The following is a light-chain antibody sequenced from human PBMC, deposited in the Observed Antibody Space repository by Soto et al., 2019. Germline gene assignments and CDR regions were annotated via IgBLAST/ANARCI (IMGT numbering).Light chain of an antibody. CDR3: QQYDNWPLT. V-gene: IGKV3-15*01. Sequence: EIVMTQSPATLSVSPGERATLSCRASQSVSSNLAWYQQKPGQAPQLLIYNPSTMATGIPARFSGSGSGTEFTLTISSLQSEDFAIYYCQQYDNWPLTFGGGTKVDIK. J-gene: IGKJ4*01. CDR2: NPS. CDR1: QSVSSN.